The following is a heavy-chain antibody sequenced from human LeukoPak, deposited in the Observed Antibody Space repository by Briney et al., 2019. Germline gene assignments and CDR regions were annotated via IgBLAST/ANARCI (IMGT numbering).Heavy chain of an antibody. CDR2: ISGSSGGT. V-gene: IGHV3-23*01. CDR1: GFTFSNYA. D-gene: IGHD3-22*01. Sequence: GGSLRLSCAASGFTFSNYAMNWVHQAPGKGLEWVSGISGSSGGTYYADPVKGRFTISRDNSKNTVYLQMNSLRAEDTAIYYCAKKTPYYYDITGYSLEDWGQGTLVTVSS. J-gene: IGHJ4*02. CDR3: AKKTPYYYDITGYSLED.